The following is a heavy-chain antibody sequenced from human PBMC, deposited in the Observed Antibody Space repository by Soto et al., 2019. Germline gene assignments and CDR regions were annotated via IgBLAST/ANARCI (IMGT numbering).Heavy chain of an antibody. D-gene: IGHD6-13*01. CDR3: AREHQLVLSPHLDS. V-gene: IGHV1-46*03. CDR2: INPSGGST. Sequence: QVQLVQSGAEVKKPGASVKVSCKASGYTFTRYYMHWVRQAPGQGLEWMGRINPSGGSTSYAQKFQGRVTMTMDTSTSTVYMELSILRSEDTAVDYCAREHQLVLSPHLDSWGQGTLVTVSS. J-gene: IGHJ4*02. CDR1: GYTFTRYY.